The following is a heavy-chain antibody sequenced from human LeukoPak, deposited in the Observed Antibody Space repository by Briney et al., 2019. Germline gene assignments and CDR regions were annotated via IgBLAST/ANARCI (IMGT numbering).Heavy chain of an antibody. Sequence: SETLSLTCTVSGGSISSDYWSWIRQPPGKGLEWIGYIYYSGSTNYNPSRKSRVTISVDTSKNQFSLKLSSVTAADTAVYYCARHYYGSGSYLNAFDIWRQATMVTVS. CDR2: IYYSGST. D-gene: IGHD3-10*01. V-gene: IGHV4-59*08. CDR1: GGSISSDY. CDR3: ARHYYGSGSYLNAFDI. J-gene: IGHJ3*02.